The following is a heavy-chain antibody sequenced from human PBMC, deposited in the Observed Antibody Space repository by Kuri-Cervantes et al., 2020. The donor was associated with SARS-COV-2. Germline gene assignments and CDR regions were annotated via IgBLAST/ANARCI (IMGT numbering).Heavy chain of an antibody. D-gene: IGHD1-26*01. CDR1: GYTFTSYD. Sequence: ASVKVSCKASGYTFTSYDINWVRQATGQGLEWMGWMNPNSGNTGYAQKFQGRVTMTRDTSISTAYMELSRLRSDDTAVYYCARKVEVGASRFDPWGQGTLVTVSS. CDR2: MNPNSGNT. J-gene: IGHJ5*02. CDR3: ARKVEVGASRFDP. V-gene: IGHV1-8*02.